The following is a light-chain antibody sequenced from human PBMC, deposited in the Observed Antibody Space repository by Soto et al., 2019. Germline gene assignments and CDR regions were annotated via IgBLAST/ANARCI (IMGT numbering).Light chain of an antibody. J-gene: IGLJ3*02. V-gene: IGLV1-44*01. CDR1: SSNIGSNT. CDR2: SNN. CDR3: AAWADSLNGWV. Sequence: QPVLTQPPSASGTPGQRVTISCSGSSSNIGSNTVNWYQHLPGTAPKLLIYSNNQRPSGVPDRFSGSKSGTSASLAISGLQSEDEADYYCAAWADSLNGWVFGGGTKLTVL.